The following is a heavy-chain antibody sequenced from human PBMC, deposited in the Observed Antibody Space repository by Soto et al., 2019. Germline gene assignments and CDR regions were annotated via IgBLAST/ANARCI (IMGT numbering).Heavy chain of an antibody. V-gene: IGHV1-18*01. CDR3: AREGYLGWIDP. CDR1: GGTFSSYD. CDR2: ISVHNGNR. J-gene: IGHJ5*02. Sequence: GASVKVSCKASGGTFSSYDIIWVRQAPGQGLVWMGWISVHNGNRNYAQEFQGRVSMTTDTSTSTAYMELRSLRSDDTAVYYCAREGYLGWIDPWGQGSLVTVSS. D-gene: IGHD2-15*01.